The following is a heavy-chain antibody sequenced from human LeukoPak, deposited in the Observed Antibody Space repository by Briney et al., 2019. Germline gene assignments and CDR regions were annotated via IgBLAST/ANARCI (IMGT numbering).Heavy chain of an antibody. CDR3: AADLSGGAPRGLPQPPHY. Sequence: SVKVSCKASGGTFSSYAISWVRQAPGQGLEWMGGIIPIFGTANYAQKFQERVTITRDMSTSTAYMELSSPRSEDTAVYYCAADLSGGAPRGLPQPPHYWGQGTLVTVSS. CDR1: GGTFSSYA. J-gene: IGHJ4*02. D-gene: IGHD3-10*02. CDR2: IIPIFGTA. V-gene: IGHV1-69*05.